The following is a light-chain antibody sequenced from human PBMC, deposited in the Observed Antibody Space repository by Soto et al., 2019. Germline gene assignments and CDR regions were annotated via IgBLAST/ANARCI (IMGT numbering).Light chain of an antibody. CDR1: SSDVGAYDY. J-gene: IGLJ2*01. Sequence: QSALTQPASVSGSPGQSITISCTGTSSDVGAYDYVSWYQQHPNKAPKLMIYDVSNRPSGVSNRFSGSKSGNTASLTISGLQAEDEADYYCSSYTSTTTVVFGGGIKVTVL. V-gene: IGLV2-14*01. CDR2: DVS. CDR3: SSYTSTTTVV.